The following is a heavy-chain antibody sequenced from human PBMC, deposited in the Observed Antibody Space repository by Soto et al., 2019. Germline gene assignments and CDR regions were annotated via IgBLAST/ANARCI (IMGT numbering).Heavy chain of an antibody. V-gene: IGHV3-74*01. CDR2: IHSDGSST. CDR1: GFTFSYYW. D-gene: IGHD2-21*02. Sequence: GGSLRLSCAASGFTFSYYWMHWVRQAPGQGLVWVSRIHSDGSSTTYADSVKGRFTISRDNAKNTLYLQMNSLRAEDTDVYYCARGDRGAFDLWGQGTMVTVSS. J-gene: IGHJ3*01. CDR3: ARGDRGAFDL.